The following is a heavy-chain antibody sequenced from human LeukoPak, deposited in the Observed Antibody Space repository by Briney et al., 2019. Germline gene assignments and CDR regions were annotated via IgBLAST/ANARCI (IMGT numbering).Heavy chain of an antibody. CDR3: AKDFGYYFDY. CDR2: ISGSGSTI. D-gene: IGHD2-15*01. J-gene: IGHJ4*02. V-gene: IGHV3-48*03. CDR1: GLTFSSYE. Sequence: PGGSLRLSCVASGLTFSSYEMNWVRQAPGKGLEWVSYISGSGSTIYYADSVKGRFTISRDNARNSLYLQMNSLRAEDTAVYYCAKDFGYYFDYWGQGTLVTVSS.